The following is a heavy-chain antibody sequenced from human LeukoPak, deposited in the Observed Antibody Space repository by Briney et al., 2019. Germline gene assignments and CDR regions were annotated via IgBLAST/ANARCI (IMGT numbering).Heavy chain of an antibody. D-gene: IGHD3-3*01. CDR1: GYTFTGYY. V-gene: IGHV1-2*02. CDR3: ARRYRYDFWSGYYETDGSYGMDV. Sequence: ASVKVSFKASGYTFTGYYMHWVRQAPGQGLEWMGWINPNSGGTNYAQKFQGRVTMTRDTSISTAYMELSRLRSDDTAVYYCARRYRYDFWSGYYETDGSYGMDVWGQGTTVTVSS. J-gene: IGHJ6*02. CDR2: INPNSGGT.